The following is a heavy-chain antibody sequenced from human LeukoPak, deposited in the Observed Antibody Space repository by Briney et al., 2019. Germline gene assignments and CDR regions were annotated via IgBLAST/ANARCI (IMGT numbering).Heavy chain of an antibody. CDR2: IYSGGST. Sequence: GGSLRLSCAASGFTVSSNYMSWVRQAPGKGLEWVSVIYSGGSTYYADSVKGRFTISRDNSKNTLYLQMNSLRAEDTAVYYCAKAPGGQLEEYYYYYYMDVWGKGTTVTVSS. D-gene: IGHD6-13*01. CDR3: AKAPGGQLEEYYYYYYMDV. V-gene: IGHV3-66*01. CDR1: GFTVSSNY. J-gene: IGHJ6*03.